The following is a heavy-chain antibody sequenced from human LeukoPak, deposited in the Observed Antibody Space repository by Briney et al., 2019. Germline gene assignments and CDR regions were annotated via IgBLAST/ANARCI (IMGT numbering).Heavy chain of an antibody. CDR3: ARHTVDPFTMIVVVDAFDI. CDR1: GYSISSGYY. D-gene: IGHD3-22*01. Sequence: PSETLSLTCAVSGYSISSGYYWGWIRQPPGKGLEWIGSIYHSGSTYYNPSLKSRVTIAVDTSKNPFSLKLSSVTAADTAVYYCARHTVDPFTMIVVVDAFDIWGQGTMVTVSS. J-gene: IGHJ3*02. CDR2: IYHSGST. V-gene: IGHV4-38-2*01.